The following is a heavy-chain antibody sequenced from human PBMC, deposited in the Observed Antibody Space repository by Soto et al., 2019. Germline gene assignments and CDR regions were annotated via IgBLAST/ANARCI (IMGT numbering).Heavy chain of an antibody. V-gene: IGHV2-26*01. CDR3: ARIEARHLFGIAAAGYYFDY. CDR1: GFSLSKARMG. J-gene: IGHJ4*02. Sequence: QVTWKESGPVLVKPTETLTLTCTVSGFSLSKARMGVSWIRQPPGKALEWLAHIFSNDEKSYSTSLKSRLTISKDTSKSQVVLTMTNMDPVDTATYYCARIEARHLFGIAAAGYYFDYWGQGTLVTVSS. D-gene: IGHD6-13*01. CDR2: IFSNDEK.